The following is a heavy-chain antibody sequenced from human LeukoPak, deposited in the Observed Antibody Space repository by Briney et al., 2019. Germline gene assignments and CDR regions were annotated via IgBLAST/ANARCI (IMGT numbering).Heavy chain of an antibody. CDR1: GGTFSSYT. CDR3: ARGTSIRGDDYHGMDV. J-gene: IGHJ6*02. D-gene: IGHD3-10*01. V-gene: IGHV1-69*08. CDR2: IIPSLNTT. Sequence: SVKVSCKASGGTFSSYTFNWVRQAPGQGPDWMGRIIPSLNTTNYAQKVQDRVTIIADRSTSTTYMELRGLRSEDTAVYYCARGTSIRGDDYHGMDVWGQGTTITVSS.